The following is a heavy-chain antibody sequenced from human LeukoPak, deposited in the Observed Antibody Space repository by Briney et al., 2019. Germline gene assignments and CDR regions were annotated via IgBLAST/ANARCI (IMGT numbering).Heavy chain of an antibody. CDR1: GFSFSDCG. Sequence: GGSLRLSCAASGFSFSDCGMNWVRQAPGKGLEWVSYISSSTSTIYYADSVKGRFTISRDNTKSSLYLQMNSLRAEDTAVYYRARDGGYTSGWYYYYYMDVWGKGTTVTVSS. CDR3: ARDGGYTSGWYYYYYMDV. J-gene: IGHJ6*03. V-gene: IGHV3-48*01. CDR2: ISSSTSTI. D-gene: IGHD6-19*01.